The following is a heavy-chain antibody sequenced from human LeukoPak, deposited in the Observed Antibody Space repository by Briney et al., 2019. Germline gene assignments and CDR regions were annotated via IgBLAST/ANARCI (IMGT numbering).Heavy chain of an antibody. Sequence: SETLSLTCTVPGGSTSSSNYYWGWIRQPPGKGLEWIGGIHYSGNTYYNPSLKSRVTISIDTSKNQFSLKLSSVTAADTAVYYCARLGAGPTYYDFWSGYSSFYFDYWGQGTLVTVSS. CDR1: GGSTSSSNYY. CDR3: ARLGAGPTYYDFWSGYSSFYFDY. V-gene: IGHV4-39*01. J-gene: IGHJ4*02. D-gene: IGHD3-3*01. CDR2: IHYSGNT.